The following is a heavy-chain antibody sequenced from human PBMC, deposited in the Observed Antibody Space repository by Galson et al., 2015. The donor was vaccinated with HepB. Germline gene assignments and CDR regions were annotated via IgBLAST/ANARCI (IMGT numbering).Heavy chain of an antibody. CDR3: ARELYDSSGYPFDY. Sequence: LRLSCAASGFTFSSYGMHWVRQAPGKGLEWVAVIWYDGSNKYYADSVKGRFTIPRDNSKNTVYLQMNSLRAEDTAVYYCARELYDSSGYPFDYWGQGTLVTVSS. CDR1: GFTFSSYG. CDR2: IWYDGSNK. D-gene: IGHD3-22*01. V-gene: IGHV3-33*01. J-gene: IGHJ4*02.